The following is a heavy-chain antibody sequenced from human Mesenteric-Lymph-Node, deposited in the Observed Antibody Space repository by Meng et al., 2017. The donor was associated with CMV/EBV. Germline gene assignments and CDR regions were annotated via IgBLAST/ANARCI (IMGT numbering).Heavy chain of an antibody. Sequence: ASVKVSCKASGYTFTDYYIHWVRQAPGQGLEWMGWINPNSGGTNYAQEFQGRVTMTRDTSITTAYMELTSLRSDDTAVYYCARSFGQSIRGYYYSMDVWGQGTTVTVSS. J-gene: IGHJ6*02. V-gene: IGHV1-2*02. CDR3: ARSFGQSIRGYYYSMDV. D-gene: IGHD3-10*01. CDR1: GYTFTDYY. CDR2: INPNSGGT.